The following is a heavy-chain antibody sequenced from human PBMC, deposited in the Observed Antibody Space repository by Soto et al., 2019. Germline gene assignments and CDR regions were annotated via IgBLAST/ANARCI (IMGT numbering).Heavy chain of an antibody. CDR2: ISSSSSFTI. CDR1: GFRFSDYS. CDR3: ARGYSVAGEPY. V-gene: IGHV3-48*01. Sequence: GGSLRLSCAASGFRFSDYSMNWVRQAPGRGLEWVSYISSSSSFTIHYADSVEGRFAISRDNAKNSLYLQMNSLRAEDTAVYYCARGYSVAGEPYWGQGTLVTVSS. D-gene: IGHD6-19*01. J-gene: IGHJ4*02.